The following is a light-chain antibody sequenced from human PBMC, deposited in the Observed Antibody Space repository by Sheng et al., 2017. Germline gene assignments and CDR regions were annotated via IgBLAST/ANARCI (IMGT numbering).Light chain of an antibody. Sequence: DIVMTQSPDSLAVSLGEGATINCKSSQSVLFNSNNKNYLAWYQQKPGQPPRLLISWASARESGVPDRFSGSGSGADFTLTISSLQAEDIATYYCQKYDNFPYTFGQGTKLEIK. CDR2: WAS. CDR3: QKYDNFPYT. V-gene: IGKV4-1*01. J-gene: IGKJ2*01. CDR1: QSVLFNSNNKNY.